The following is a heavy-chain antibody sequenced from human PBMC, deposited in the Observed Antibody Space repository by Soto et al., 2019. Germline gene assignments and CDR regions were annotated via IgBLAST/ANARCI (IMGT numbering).Heavy chain of an antibody. D-gene: IGHD6-19*01. CDR2: IYHSGRT. CDR3: ARHIAVSGTRGFDF. J-gene: IGHJ4*02. Sequence: QVQLQESGPGLMKPSGTLSLTCAVSGGSISTNWWRWVRQPPGKGLEWIGEIYHSGRTNYNPSLMNRATVSIDKSQNLLSLNLNSVTAADTAVYYCARHIAVSGTRGFDFWGQGTLVTVSS. V-gene: IGHV4-4*02. CDR1: GGSISTNW.